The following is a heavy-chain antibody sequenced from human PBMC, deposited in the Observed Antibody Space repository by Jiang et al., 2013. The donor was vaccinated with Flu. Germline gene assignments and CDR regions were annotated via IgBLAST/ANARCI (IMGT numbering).Heavy chain of an antibody. V-gene: IGHV1-18*01. CDR1: GYTFTSYG. J-gene: IGHJ4*02. Sequence: SGAEVKKPGASVKVSCKASGYTFTSYGISWVRQAPGQGLEWMGWISAYNGNTNYAQKLQGRVTMTTDTSTSTAYMELRSLRSDDTAVYYCARRKNYAEYYYDSSGYFLYYFDYWGQGTLVTVSS. CDR2: ISAYNGNT. CDR3: ARRKNYAEYYYDSSGYFLYYFDY. D-gene: IGHD3-22*01.